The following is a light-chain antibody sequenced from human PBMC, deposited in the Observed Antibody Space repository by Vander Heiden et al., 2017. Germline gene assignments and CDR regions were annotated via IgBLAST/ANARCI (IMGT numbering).Light chain of an antibody. V-gene: IGLV3-19*01. Sequence: SSELTPDPAVSVALGQTVRITCQGDRLRNYYASWYQQKPGQAPVLVIYGKNNRPSGIPDRFSGSSSGNTASLTITGAQAEDEADYYCNSRDSSGNHYVFGTGTKVTGL. CDR2: GKN. CDR1: RLRNYY. J-gene: IGLJ1*01. CDR3: NSRDSSGNHYV.